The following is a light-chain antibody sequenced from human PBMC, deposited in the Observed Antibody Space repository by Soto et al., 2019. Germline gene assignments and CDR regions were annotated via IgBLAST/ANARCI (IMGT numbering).Light chain of an antibody. Sequence: QPVLTQPPSVSGAPGQRVSISCTGSSTNIGAGYGVHWYQQLPGTAPKLLIYGNSNRPSGVPDRFSGSKSGTSASLAITGLQAEDEADYYCQSYDNSLSVYVFGTGTKLTVL. J-gene: IGLJ1*01. CDR1: STNIGAGYG. CDR2: GNS. CDR3: QSYDNSLSVYV. V-gene: IGLV1-40*01.